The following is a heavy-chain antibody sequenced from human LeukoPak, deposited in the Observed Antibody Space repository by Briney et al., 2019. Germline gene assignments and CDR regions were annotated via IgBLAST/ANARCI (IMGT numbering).Heavy chain of an antibody. CDR2: IYYSGST. CDR1: GGSISSSSYY. D-gene: IGHD3-10*01. V-gene: IGHV4-39*01. J-gene: IGHJ4*02. Sequence: SETLSLTCTVSGGSISSSSYYWGWIRQPPGKGLEWIGSIYYSGSTYYNPSLKSRVTISVDTSKNQFSLKLSSVTAADTAVYYCARHQPYYGSGNYPDYWGQGTLVTVSS. CDR3: ARHQPYYGSGNYPDY.